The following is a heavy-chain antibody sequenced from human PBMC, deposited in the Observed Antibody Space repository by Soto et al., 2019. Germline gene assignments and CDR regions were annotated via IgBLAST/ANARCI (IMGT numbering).Heavy chain of an antibody. CDR3: ARRGLYCSGGSCHFDY. V-gene: IGHV1-3*01. CDR2: INAGNGNT. Sequence: ASVKVSCKASGYTFTSYAMHWVRQAPGQRLEWMGWINAGNGNTKYSQKFQGRVTITRDTSTSTAYMELSSLRSEDTAVYYCARRGLYCSGGSCHFDYWGQGTLVTVSS. D-gene: IGHD2-15*01. J-gene: IGHJ4*02. CDR1: GYTFTSYA.